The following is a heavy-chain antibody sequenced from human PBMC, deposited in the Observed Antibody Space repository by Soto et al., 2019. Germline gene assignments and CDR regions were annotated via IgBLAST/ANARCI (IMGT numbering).Heavy chain of an antibody. V-gene: IGHV4-39*01. CDR1: GGSISSSSYY. Sequence: SETLSLTCTVSGGSISSSSYYWGWIRQPPGKGLEWIGSIYYSGSTYYNPSLKSRVTISVDTSKNQFSLKLSSVTAADTAVYYCARLLRHSGGPHPEEFAYWSQRTLVTVSS. D-gene: IGHD3-9*01. CDR3: ARLLRHSGGPHPEEFAY. J-gene: IGHJ4*02. CDR2: IYYSGST.